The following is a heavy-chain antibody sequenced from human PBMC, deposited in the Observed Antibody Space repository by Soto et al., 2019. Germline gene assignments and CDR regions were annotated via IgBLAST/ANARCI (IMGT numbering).Heavy chain of an antibody. CDR1: GGSFSGYY. D-gene: IGHD2-2*01. Sequence: SETLSLTCAVYGGSFSGYYWSWIRQPPGKGLEWIGEINHSGSTNYNPSLKSRVTISVDTSKNQFSLKLSSVTAADTAVYYCARLRKRRYCSSTSCSAFDTWGQGTLVTVSS. J-gene: IGHJ5*02. CDR3: ARLRKRRYCSSTSCSAFDT. V-gene: IGHV4-34*01. CDR2: INHSGST.